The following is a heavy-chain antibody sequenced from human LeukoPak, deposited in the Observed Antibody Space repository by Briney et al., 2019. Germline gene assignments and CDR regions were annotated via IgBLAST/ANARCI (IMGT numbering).Heavy chain of an antibody. CDR3: TREGTTAWYYYYYYMDV. D-gene: IGHD1-7*01. CDR2: IRSKAYGGTT. Sequence: GGSLRLSCTASGFTFGDYAMSWVRQAPGKGLEWVGFIRSKAYGGTTEYAASVKGRFTISRDDSKSIAYLQMNSLKTEDTAVYYCTREGTTAWYYYYYYMDVWGKGTTVTVSS. V-gene: IGHV3-49*04. CDR1: GFTFGDYA. J-gene: IGHJ6*03.